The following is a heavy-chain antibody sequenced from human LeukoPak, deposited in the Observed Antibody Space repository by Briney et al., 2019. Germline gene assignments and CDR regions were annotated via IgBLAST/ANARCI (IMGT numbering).Heavy chain of an antibody. D-gene: IGHD1-26*01. V-gene: IGHV1-24*01. J-gene: IGHJ3*02. Sequence: ASVKVSCKVSGYTLTELSMHWVRQAPGKGLEWMGGFDPEDGETIYAQKFQGRVTMTEDTSTDTAYMELSSLRSEDTAVYYCATYGWELRPLDAFDIWGQGTMVTVSS. CDR1: GYTLTELS. CDR3: ATYGWELRPLDAFDI. CDR2: FDPEDGET.